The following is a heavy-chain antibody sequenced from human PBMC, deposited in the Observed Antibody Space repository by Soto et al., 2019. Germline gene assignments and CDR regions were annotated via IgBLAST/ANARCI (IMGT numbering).Heavy chain of an antibody. CDR2: IWYDGSNK. V-gene: IGHV3-33*01. J-gene: IGHJ4*02. Sequence: ESGGGVVQPGRSLRLSCAASGFTFSSYGMHWVRQAPGKGLEWVAVIWYDGSNKYYADSVKGRVTISRDNSKNTLYLQMNSLRAEDTAVYYCARDQIEQQLGDWGQGTLVTVSS. D-gene: IGHD6-13*01. CDR1: GFTFSSYG. CDR3: ARDQIEQQLGD.